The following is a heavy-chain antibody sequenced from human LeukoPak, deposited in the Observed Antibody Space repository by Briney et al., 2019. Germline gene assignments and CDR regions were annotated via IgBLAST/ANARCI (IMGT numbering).Heavy chain of an antibody. CDR1: GFTFDDYA. V-gene: IGHV3-9*01. CDR3: AKGNNYYDSSGYYFPLFGY. CDR2: ISWNSGSI. D-gene: IGHD3-22*01. Sequence: GGSLRLSCAASGFTFDDYAMHWVRHAPGEGLEWVSGISWNSGSIGYADSVKGRFTISRDNAKNSLYLQMNSLRAEDTALYYCAKGNNYYDSSGYYFPLFGYWGQGTLVTVSS. J-gene: IGHJ4*02.